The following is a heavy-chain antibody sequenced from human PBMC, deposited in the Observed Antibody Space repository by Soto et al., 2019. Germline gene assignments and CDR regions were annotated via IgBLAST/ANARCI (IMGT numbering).Heavy chain of an antibody. CDR2: IYYSGST. CDR1: GGSISSGDYY. CDR3: ARDRRRSSWYLDLSWFDP. V-gene: IGHV4-30-4*01. Sequence: PSETLSLTCTVSGGSISSGDYYWSWIRQPPGKGLEWIGYIYYSGSTYYNPSLKSRVTISVDTSKNQFSLKLSSVTAADTAVYYCARDRRRSSWYLDLSWFDPWGQGTLVTVSS. D-gene: IGHD6-13*01. J-gene: IGHJ5*02.